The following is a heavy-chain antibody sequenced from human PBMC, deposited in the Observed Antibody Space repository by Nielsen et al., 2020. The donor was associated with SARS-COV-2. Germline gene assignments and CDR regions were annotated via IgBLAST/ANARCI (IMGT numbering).Heavy chain of an antibody. Sequence: GESLKISCAASGFTFNTYVMNWVRQAPGKGLEWVAYISASSANIHYAASVNGRFTVSRDNAKNSLYLQMNNLRDEGTAVYYCASDPSYASSWLHYFDFWGQGTLVTVSS. CDR2: ISASSANI. CDR3: ASDPSYASSWLHYFDF. V-gene: IGHV3-48*02. CDR1: GFTFNTYV. D-gene: IGHD5-12*01. J-gene: IGHJ4*02.